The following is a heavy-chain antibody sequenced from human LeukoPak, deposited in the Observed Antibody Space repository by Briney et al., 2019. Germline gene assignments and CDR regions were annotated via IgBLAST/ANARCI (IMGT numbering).Heavy chain of an antibody. CDR3: ERLEARGFDY. D-gene: IGHD3-10*01. V-gene: IGHV4-4*09. CDR1: GGSISSYY. CDR2: IYTSGST. J-gene: IGHJ4*02. Sequence: SETLSLTCTVSGGSISSYYWSWIRQPPGKGLEWIGYIYTSGSTNYNPSLKSRVTISVDTSKNQFSLKLSSVTAADTAVYYYERLEARGFDYWGQGTLVTVSS.